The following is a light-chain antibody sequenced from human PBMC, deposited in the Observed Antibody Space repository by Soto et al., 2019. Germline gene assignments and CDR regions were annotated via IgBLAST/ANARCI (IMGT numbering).Light chain of an antibody. Sequence: EIVMTQSPATLSVSPGERATLSCRASQSVNIYLAWYQQKPGQAPRLLIFGASSRATGIPARFSGSGSGTEFNLTISSQQSEDFAVYFCQQYDDWLRLTFGGGTKVDIK. CDR2: GAS. CDR1: QSVNIY. V-gene: IGKV3D-15*01. CDR3: QQYDDWLRLT. J-gene: IGKJ4*01.